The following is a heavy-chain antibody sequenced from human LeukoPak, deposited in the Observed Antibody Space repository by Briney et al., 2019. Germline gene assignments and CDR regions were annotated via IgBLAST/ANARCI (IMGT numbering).Heavy chain of an antibody. CDR3: AKDLEYCSSTSCYPNWFDP. D-gene: IGHD2-2*01. V-gene: IGHV3-30*02. CDR1: GFTFSSYG. CDR2: IRYDGSNK. J-gene: IGHJ5*02. Sequence: GGSLRLSCAASGFTFSSYGMHWLRQAPGKGLEWVAFIRYDGSNKYYADSVKGRFTISRDNSKNTLYLQMNSLRAEVTAVYYCAKDLEYCSSTSCYPNWFDPWGQVTLVTVSS.